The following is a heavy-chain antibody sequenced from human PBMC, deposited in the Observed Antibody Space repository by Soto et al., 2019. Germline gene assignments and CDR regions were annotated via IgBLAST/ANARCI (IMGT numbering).Heavy chain of an antibody. CDR3: ARWHSSSGYYGMDV. CDR2: IYYSGST. J-gene: IGHJ6*02. CDR1: GGSMNNYY. V-gene: IGHV4-59*01. D-gene: IGHD6-25*01. Sequence: HVQVQESGPGLVKPSETLSLTCTVSGGSMNNYYWSWIRQPPGKGLEWIAYIYYSGSTNYNPSFKSRVIVAVDTSRNRFSLKLSSLTAADTAVYYCARWHSSSGYYGMDVWGQGTTVTVSS.